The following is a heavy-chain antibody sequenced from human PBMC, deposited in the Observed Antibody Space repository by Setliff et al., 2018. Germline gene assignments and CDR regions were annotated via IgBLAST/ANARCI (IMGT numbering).Heavy chain of an antibody. CDR1: GFTFSSYA. CDR3: ARRRGYCSGGSCSDGWVNWSDP. V-gene: IGHV3-30*04. CDR2: ISYDGSNK. D-gene: IGHD2-15*01. J-gene: IGHJ5*02. Sequence: PGGSLRLSCAASGFTFSSYAMHWVRQAPGKGLEWVAVISYDGSNKYYADSVKGRFTISRDNSKNTLYLQMSSLRSEDTAVYYCARRRGYCSGGSCSDGWVNWSDPWGQGTLVTVSS.